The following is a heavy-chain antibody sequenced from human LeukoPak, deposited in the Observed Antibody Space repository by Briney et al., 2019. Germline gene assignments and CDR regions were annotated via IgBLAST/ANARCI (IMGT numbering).Heavy chain of an antibody. CDR2: IYYSGST. CDR1: GGSISSSSYY. V-gene: IGHV4-39*07. Sequence: SETLSLTCTVSGGSISSSSYYWGWIRQPPGKGLEWIGSIYYSGSTYYNPSLKSRVTISVDTSKNQFSLKLSSVTAADTAVYYCARVLTRSYGYAYYFDYWGQGTLVTVSS. CDR3: ARVLTRSYGYAYYFDY. J-gene: IGHJ4*02. D-gene: IGHD5-18*01.